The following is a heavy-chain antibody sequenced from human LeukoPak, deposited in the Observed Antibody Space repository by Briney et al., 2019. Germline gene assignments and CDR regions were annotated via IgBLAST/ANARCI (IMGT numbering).Heavy chain of an antibody. CDR3: AKAETYYSNYEYYYGMDV. CDR1: GFTFSSYA. CDR2: ISGSGGST. V-gene: IGHV3-23*01. J-gene: IGHJ6*02. D-gene: IGHD4-4*01. Sequence: PGGSLRLSCAASGFTFSSYAMSWVRQAPGKGLEWVSAISGSGGSTYYADSVKGRFTISRDNSKNTLYLQMNSLRAEDTAVYYCAKAETYYSNYEYYYGMDVWGQGTTVTVSS.